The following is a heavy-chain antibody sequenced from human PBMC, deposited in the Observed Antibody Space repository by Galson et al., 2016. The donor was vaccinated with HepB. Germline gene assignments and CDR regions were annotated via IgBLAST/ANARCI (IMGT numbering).Heavy chain of an antibody. J-gene: IGHJ5*01. D-gene: IGHD2-15*01. CDR2: INGDGTIT. Sequence: SLRLSCAASGFTFSTNWMHWVRQAPGKGLVWVSRINGDGTITDYADSVKGRFTISRDNAKNALYMQMNSLRGDDTAVYYCARDRGGSAGGYNWFDSWGQGMLVTVSS. V-gene: IGHV3-74*01. CDR3: ARDRGGSAGGYNWFDS. CDR1: GFTFSTNW.